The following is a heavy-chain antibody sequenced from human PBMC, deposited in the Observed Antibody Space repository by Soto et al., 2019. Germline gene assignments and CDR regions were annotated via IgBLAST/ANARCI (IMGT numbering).Heavy chain of an antibody. D-gene: IGHD3-10*01. CDR1: GYTLTELS. CDR2: FDPEDGET. CDR3: ATVAGSMVRGDYYYYGMDV. J-gene: IGHJ6*02. V-gene: IGHV1-24*01. Sequence: ASVKVSCKVSGYTLTELSMRWVRQAPGKGLEWMGGFDPEDGETIYAQKFQGRVTMTEDTSTDTAYMELSSLRSEDTAVYYCATVAGSMVRGDYYYYGMDVWGQGTTVTVSS.